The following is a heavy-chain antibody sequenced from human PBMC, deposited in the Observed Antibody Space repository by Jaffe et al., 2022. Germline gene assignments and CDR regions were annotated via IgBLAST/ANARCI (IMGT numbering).Heavy chain of an antibody. CDR1: GFTFDDYA. V-gene: IGHV3-9*01. D-gene: IGHD4-17*01. CDR3: AKGYHDYPEDNWFDP. CDR2: ISWNSGSI. Sequence: EVQLVESGGGLVQPGRSLRLSCAASGFTFDDYAMHWVRQAPGKGLEWVSGISWNSGSIGYADSVKGRFTISRDNAKNSLYLQMNSLRAEDTALYYCAKGYHDYPEDNWFDPWGQGTLVTVSS. J-gene: IGHJ5*02.